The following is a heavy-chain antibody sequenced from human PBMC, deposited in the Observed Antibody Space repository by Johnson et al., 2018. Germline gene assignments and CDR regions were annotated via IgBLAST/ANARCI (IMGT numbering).Heavy chain of an antibody. CDR2: VYTTGST. V-gene: IGHV4-61*02. CDR1: GASISSAAYY. D-gene: IGHD5-18*01. CDR3: ARLETAMGLGHAFDI. J-gene: IGHJ3*02. Sequence: QVQLQESGPGLVKPSQTLSLTCTVSGASISSAAYYWSWIRQPAGKGLEWIGRVYTTGSTNYNPSLNTRVTISLDTSKNQFSLRLSSVTAADTAVCYCARLETAMGLGHAFDILGQGTVVTVSS.